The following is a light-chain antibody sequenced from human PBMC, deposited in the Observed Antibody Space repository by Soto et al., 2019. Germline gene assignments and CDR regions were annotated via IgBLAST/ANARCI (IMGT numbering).Light chain of an antibody. CDR1: QSISSW. V-gene: IGKV1-5*01. CDR3: QQFAISTT. CDR2: DAS. Sequence: DIQMTQSPSTLSASVGDRVTITCRASQSISSWLAWYQQKPGKAPNLLIFDASTLHSGVPSRFSGSGSGTDFTLTISSLQPDDFATYYCQQFAISTTFGQGTKWISN. J-gene: IGKJ1*01.